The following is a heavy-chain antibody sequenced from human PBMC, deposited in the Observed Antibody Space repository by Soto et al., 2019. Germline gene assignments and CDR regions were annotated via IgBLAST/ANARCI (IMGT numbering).Heavy chain of an antibody. CDR2: MNPGSGDT. CDR3: ARVRTTVTTRPDY. V-gene: IGHV1-8*01. D-gene: IGHD4-17*01. CDR1: GYRFTNND. Sequence: ASVKVSCQASGYRFTNNDVNWVRQATGQGLEWMGWMNPGSGDTGYAQKFQGRVTMTRDISIATAYMELRSLRSDDTAVYYCARVRTTVTTRPDYWGQGTLVTV. J-gene: IGHJ4*02.